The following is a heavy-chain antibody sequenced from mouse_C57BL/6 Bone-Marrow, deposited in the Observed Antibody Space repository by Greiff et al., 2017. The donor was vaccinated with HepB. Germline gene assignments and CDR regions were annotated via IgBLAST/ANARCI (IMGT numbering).Heavy chain of an antibody. V-gene: IGHV1-81*01. CDR3: ARKSVTTVVEDYYAMDY. CDR1: GYTFTSYG. Sequence: QVQLKESGAELARPGASVKLSCKASGYTFTSYGISWVKQRTGQGLEWIGEIYPRSGNTYYNEKFKGKATLTADKSSSTAYMELRSLTSADSAVYFCARKSVTTVVEDYYAMDYWGQGTSVTVSS. CDR2: IYPRSGNT. J-gene: IGHJ4*01. D-gene: IGHD1-1*01.